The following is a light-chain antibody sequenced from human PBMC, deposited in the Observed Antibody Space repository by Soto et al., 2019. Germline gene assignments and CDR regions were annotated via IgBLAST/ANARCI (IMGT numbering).Light chain of an antibody. V-gene: IGKV1-33*01. CDR3: QQSYSNRVT. J-gene: IGKJ3*01. CDR2: DAS. Sequence: DIQMTQSPSSLSASVGDRVTITCQASQNINNYLNWYQQKPGRAPKLLIYDASNLEAGVPSRFRGSGSGTDFTFTISRLQPEDFATYYCQQSYSNRVTFGPGTKVDIK. CDR1: QNINNY.